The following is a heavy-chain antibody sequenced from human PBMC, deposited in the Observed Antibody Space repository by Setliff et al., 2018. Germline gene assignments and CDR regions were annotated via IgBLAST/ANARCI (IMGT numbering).Heavy chain of an antibody. CDR3: ARSPSSGAYWNPRPFYSDY. Sequence: SETLSLTCTVSGVSISANHYWGWIRQPPGKGLEWIGSISYGGNTYYNPSLNSRVTISADTSKNQLSLKLDSVTAADTALYYCARSPSSGAYWNPRPFYSDYWARGTLVTVSS. CDR1: GVSISANHY. CDR2: ISYGGNT. D-gene: IGHD1-26*01. J-gene: IGHJ4*02. V-gene: IGHV4-39*01.